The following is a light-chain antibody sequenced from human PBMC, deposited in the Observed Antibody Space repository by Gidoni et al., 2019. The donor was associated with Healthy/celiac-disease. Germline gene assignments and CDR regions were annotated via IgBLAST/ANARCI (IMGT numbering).Light chain of an antibody. CDR1: QSVSSY. J-gene: IGKJ5*01. Sequence: EIVLTQSPATLSLSPGERATLTCRASQSVSSYLTWYQQKPGQDPSLLIYDASNSAPGIPARFSGSGSGSDIPLTLSILEPEDFAVDYCQHRSNCPPGFTFGQWTRLEIK. CDR3: QHRSNCPPGFT. CDR2: DAS. V-gene: IGKV3-11*01.